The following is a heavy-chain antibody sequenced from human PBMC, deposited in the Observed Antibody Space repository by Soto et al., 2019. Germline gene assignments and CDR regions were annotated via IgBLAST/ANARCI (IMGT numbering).Heavy chain of an antibody. V-gene: IGHV3-23*01. J-gene: IGHJ6*02. Sequence: PGGSLTLSCAASGFTFSTYAITWVRQARGKGLEWVAIISRSGDGTYYVDSGKGGLTISRENSRHTLNLQMSSLRGEDTAVYYCAKNGDFWSWGMDVWGQGTTVTVSS. CDR2: ISRSGDGT. D-gene: IGHD3-3*01. CDR3: AKNGDFWSWGMDV. CDR1: GFTFSTYA.